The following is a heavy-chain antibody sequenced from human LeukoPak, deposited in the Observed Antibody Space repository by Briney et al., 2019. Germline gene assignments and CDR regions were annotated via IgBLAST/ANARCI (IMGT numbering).Heavy chain of an antibody. CDR3: ARFFWSGYYYYYYMDV. J-gene: IGHJ6*03. CDR2: ISAYNGNT. CDR1: GYTFTSYG. V-gene: IGHV1-18*01. D-gene: IGHD3-3*01. Sequence: ASVKVSCKASGYTFTSYGISWVRQAPGQGLEWMGWISAYNGNTNYAQKLQGRVTMTTDTSTSTAYMELRSLRPDDTAVYYCARFFWSGYYYYYYMDVWGKGTTVTVSS.